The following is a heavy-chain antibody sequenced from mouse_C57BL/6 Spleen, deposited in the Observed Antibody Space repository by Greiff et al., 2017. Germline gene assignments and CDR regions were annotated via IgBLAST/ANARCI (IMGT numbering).Heavy chain of an antibody. CDR1: GYTFTEYT. CDR2: FYPGSGSI. J-gene: IGHJ2*01. Sequence: VQLQQSGAELVKPGASVKLSCKASGYTFTEYTIHWVKQRSGQGLEWIGWFYPGSGSIKYNEKFKDKATLTADKSSSTVYMELSRLTSEDSAVYFCARHEGPHYYGSSYFDYWGQGTTLTVSS. V-gene: IGHV1-62-2*01. D-gene: IGHD1-1*01. CDR3: ARHEGPHYYGSSYFDY.